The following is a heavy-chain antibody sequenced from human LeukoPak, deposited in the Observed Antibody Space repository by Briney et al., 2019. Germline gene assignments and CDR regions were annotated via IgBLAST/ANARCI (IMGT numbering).Heavy chain of an antibody. V-gene: IGHV3-72*01. CDR3: ARVSAITGATDALDF. CDR2: IRKTRNSYTT. CDR1: GFTFSDHF. Sequence: EPGGALRLSCAASGFTFSDHFMDWVRQAPGKGLETVGRIRKTRNSYTTEYAASVKGRFTFSRDDSKNSLYLQMNSLETEDTAVYYCARVSAITGATDALDFWGQGTMVTVSS. D-gene: IGHD1-20*01. J-gene: IGHJ3*01.